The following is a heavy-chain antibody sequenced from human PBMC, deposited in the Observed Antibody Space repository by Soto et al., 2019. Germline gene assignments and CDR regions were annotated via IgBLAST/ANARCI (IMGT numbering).Heavy chain of an antibody. CDR3: AKNVWGITIFGGMDV. D-gene: IGHD3-9*01. CDR1: GFTFSSYA. V-gene: IGHV3-23*01. J-gene: IGHJ6*02. Sequence: LRLSCEASGFTFSSYAMSWVRQAPGKGLEWVSAISGSGGSTYYADSVKGRFTISRDNSKNTLYLQMNSLRAEDTAVYYCAKNVWGITIFGGMDVWGQGTTVTVSS. CDR2: ISGSGGST.